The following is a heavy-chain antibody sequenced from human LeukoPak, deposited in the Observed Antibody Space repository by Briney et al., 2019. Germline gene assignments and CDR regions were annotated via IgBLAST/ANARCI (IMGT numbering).Heavy chain of an antibody. J-gene: IGHJ4*02. Sequence: GKSLRLSCTASGFTFSDYGMHWVRQPPGKGLEWVAIIWYDGSNKTYEDSVKGRFTISRDNSKNTLYLQMNSLRAEDTAVYYCARILGGGIDYWGQGTLVTVSS. CDR3: ARILGGGIDY. CDR1: GFTFSDYG. D-gene: IGHD3-16*01. CDR2: IWYDGSNK. V-gene: IGHV3-33*01.